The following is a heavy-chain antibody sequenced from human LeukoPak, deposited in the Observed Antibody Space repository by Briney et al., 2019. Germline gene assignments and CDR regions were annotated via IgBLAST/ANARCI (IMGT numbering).Heavy chain of an antibody. D-gene: IGHD3-10*01. CDR3: ARASGSGSFDY. J-gene: IGHJ4*02. V-gene: IGHV1-18*01. CDR2: ISAYNGNT. Sequence: ASVKVSCKSTGYTFTSYGISCVRQAPGQGLEWMGWISAYNGNTNYAQKLQGRVTMTTDTSTSTAYMELRSLRSDDTAVYYCARASGSGSFDYWGQGTLVTVSS. CDR1: GYTFTSYG.